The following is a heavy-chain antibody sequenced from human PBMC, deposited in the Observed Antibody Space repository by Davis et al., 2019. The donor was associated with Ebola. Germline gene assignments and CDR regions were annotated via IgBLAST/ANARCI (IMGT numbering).Heavy chain of an antibody. Sequence: AASVKVSCKASGYTFTGYYMHWVRQAPGQGLEWMGWINPNSGGTNYAQKFQGWVTMTRDTSISTAYMELSRLRSDDTAMYYCARLGQQLLLGDWDYWGQGTLVTVSS. CDR2: INPNSGGT. V-gene: IGHV1-2*04. CDR1: GYTFTGYY. J-gene: IGHJ4*02. CDR3: ARLGQQLLLGDWDY. D-gene: IGHD1-26*01.